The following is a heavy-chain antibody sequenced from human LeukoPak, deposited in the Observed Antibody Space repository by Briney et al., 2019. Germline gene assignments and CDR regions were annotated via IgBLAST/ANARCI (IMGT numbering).Heavy chain of an antibody. CDR2: IHTSGTT. Sequence: SETLSLTCTVTGDSMGMYYWSFIRQPAGKGLEWIGRIHTSGTTWYNASLKSRLTMSVDASKNQFSLKLSSVTAADTAVYYCARQGAGVPFDYWGRGTLVTVSS. CDR1: GDSMGMYY. J-gene: IGHJ4*02. CDR3: ARQGAGVPFDY. V-gene: IGHV4-4*07. D-gene: IGHD3-10*01.